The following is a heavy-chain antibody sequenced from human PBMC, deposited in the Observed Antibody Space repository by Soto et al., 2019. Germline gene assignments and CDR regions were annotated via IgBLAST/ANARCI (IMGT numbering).Heavy chain of an antibody. CDR3: ARGVTPIDY. CDR2: ISAYNGNT. Sequence: QVQLVQSGAEVKKPGASVKVSCKASGYTFTNFGISWVRQAPGQGLEWMGWISAYNGNTNYAQKFQGRVTMTTDTSTSTAYMEVRRLRFDDTSVYSCARGVTPIDYWGQGTLVTVSS. CDR1: GYTFTNFG. D-gene: IGHD2-21*02. V-gene: IGHV1-18*01. J-gene: IGHJ4*02.